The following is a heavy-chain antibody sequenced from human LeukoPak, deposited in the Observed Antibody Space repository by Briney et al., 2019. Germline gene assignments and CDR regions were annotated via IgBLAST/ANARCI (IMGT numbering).Heavy chain of an antibody. CDR3: ARNEFRSYGLVHY. Sequence: SETLSLTCTVSGDSMGNDYWSWIRQSAGKGPEWIGRISTSGSTDYNPSLRSRVTMSVDTSRNQFSLTLTSMTAADTAVYYCARNEFRSYGLVHYWGQGTLVTVSS. J-gene: IGHJ4*02. D-gene: IGHD6-6*01. V-gene: IGHV4-4*07. CDR1: GDSMGNDY. CDR2: ISTSGST.